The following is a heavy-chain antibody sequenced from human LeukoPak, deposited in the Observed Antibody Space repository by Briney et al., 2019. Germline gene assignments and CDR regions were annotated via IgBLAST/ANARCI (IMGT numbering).Heavy chain of an antibody. V-gene: IGHV3-23*01. CDR1: GFTFSSYA. CDR3: AKDWEQWLVRFYFDY. Sequence: QAGGSLRLSCAASGFTFSSYAMSWVRQAPGKGLEWVSAISGSGGSTYYADSVKDRFTISRDNSKNTLYLQMNSLRAEDTAVYYCAKDWEQWLVRFYFDYWGQGTLVTVSS. J-gene: IGHJ4*02. CDR2: ISGSGGST. D-gene: IGHD6-19*01.